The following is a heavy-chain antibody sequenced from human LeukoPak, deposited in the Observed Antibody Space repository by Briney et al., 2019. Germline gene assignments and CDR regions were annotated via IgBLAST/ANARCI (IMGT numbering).Heavy chain of an antibody. CDR2: INGGKGNI. D-gene: IGHD4-17*01. CDR1: GYIFTSYA. J-gene: IGHJ5*02. V-gene: IGHV1-3*01. CDR3: ARSRTDDYGDWWWFDP. Sequence: ASVKVSCKASGYIFTSYAMHWVRQAPGQRLEWMGWINGGKGNIKYSQKFQGRVTISKDTSARTAYMELSSLRSGDTAVYYCARSRTDDYGDWWWFDPWGQGTLVTVSS.